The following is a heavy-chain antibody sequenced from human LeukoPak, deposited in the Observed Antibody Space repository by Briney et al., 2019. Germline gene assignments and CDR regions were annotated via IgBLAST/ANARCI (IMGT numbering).Heavy chain of an antibody. CDR3: ARDRITMVRGAIRYYFDY. CDR2: ISPTGSTT. J-gene: IGHJ4*02. V-gene: IGHV3-74*01. Sequence: PGGSLRLSCAASGFSFSGHWVHWARQLPGKGLVWVSRISPTGSTTSYADSVKGRFTVSRDNAKNTLYLQMNSLRAEDTAVYYCARDRITMVRGAIRYYFDYWGQGTLVTVSS. D-gene: IGHD3-10*01. CDR1: GFSFSGHW.